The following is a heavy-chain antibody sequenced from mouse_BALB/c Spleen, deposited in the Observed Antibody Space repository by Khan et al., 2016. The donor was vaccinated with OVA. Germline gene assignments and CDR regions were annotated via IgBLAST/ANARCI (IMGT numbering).Heavy chain of an antibody. CDR2: ISYSGST. V-gene: IGHV3-2*02. J-gene: IGHJ3*01. CDR3: ARWFTY. Sequence: EVQLVESGPGLVKPSQSLSITCTVTGYSITSDYAWNWIRQFPGNKLEWMGYISYSGSTTYNPSLKSRISITRDTSKNQFFLQLNSVTTEDTATYYCARWFTYWGQGTLVTVSA. CDR1: GYSITSDYA.